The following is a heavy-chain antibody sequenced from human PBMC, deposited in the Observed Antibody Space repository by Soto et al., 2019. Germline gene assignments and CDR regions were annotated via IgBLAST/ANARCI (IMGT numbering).Heavy chain of an antibody. V-gene: IGHV3-30*02. Sequence: GGSLRLSCAASGFTFSSYCMHWVRQAPGKGLEWVAVIYYDGSNKYYADSVKGRFTISRDNSKNTLYLQMDSLRAEDTAVYYCAKGPAIVLVPAAMNYYYGMDVWGQGTTVTVSS. CDR1: GFTFSSYC. CDR2: IYYDGSNK. CDR3: AKGPAIVLVPAAMNYYYGMDV. J-gene: IGHJ6*02. D-gene: IGHD2-2*01.